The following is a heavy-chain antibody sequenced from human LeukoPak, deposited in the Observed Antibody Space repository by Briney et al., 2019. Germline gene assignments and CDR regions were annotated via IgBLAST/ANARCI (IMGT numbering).Heavy chain of an antibody. J-gene: IGHJ4*02. D-gene: IGHD3-22*01. CDR2: INSDGSST. CDR3: ARGHQTWYDSSGYTPTYDY. V-gene: IGHV3-74*01. Sequence: GGSLRLSCAASGFTFSSYLMHWVRHAPGKGLVWVSRINSDGSSTSYADSVKGRFTISRDNAKNTLYLQMNSLRAEDTAVYYCARGHQTWYDSSGYTPTYDYWGQGTLVTVSS. CDR1: GFTFSSYL.